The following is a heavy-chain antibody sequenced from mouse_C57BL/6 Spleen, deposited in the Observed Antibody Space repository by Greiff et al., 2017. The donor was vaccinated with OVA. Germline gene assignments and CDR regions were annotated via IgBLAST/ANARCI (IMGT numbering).Heavy chain of an antibody. CDR2: IRSKSNNYAT. CDR3: VRSGGLPEGWDY. D-gene: IGHD2-1*01. V-gene: IGHV10-1*01. J-gene: IGHJ2*01. CDR1: GFSFNTYA. Sequence: EVKLVESGGGLVQPKGSLKLSCAASGFSFNTYAMNWVRQAPGKGLEWVARIRSKSNNYATYYADSVKDRFTISRDDSESMLYLQMNNLKTEDAAMYYCVRSGGLPEGWDYWGQGTTLTVSS.